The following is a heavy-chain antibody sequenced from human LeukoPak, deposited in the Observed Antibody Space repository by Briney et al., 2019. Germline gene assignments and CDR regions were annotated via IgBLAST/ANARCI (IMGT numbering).Heavy chain of an antibody. CDR2: ISAYNGNT. CDR1: GYTFTSYG. CDR3: ARDGIGSDYVRYFDY. D-gene: IGHD3-10*02. V-gene: IGHV1-18*01. Sequence: GASVKVSCKASGYTFTSYGISWVRQAPGQGLEWMGWISAYNGNTNYAQKLQGRVTMTRDTSTSTAYMELRSLRSDDTAVYYCARDGIGSDYVRYFDYWGQGTLVTVSS. J-gene: IGHJ4*02.